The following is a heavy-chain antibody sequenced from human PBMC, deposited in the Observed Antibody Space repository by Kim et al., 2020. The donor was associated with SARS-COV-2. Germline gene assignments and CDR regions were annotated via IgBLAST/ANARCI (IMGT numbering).Heavy chain of an antibody. Sequence: SADYAAAVKGRFTITRDDSKNIAYLLMTSLKTEDTALYFCTREVGSDHGDYWGQGALVTVSS. D-gene: IGHD1-26*01. V-gene: IGHV3-49*02. J-gene: IGHJ4*02. CDR2: SA. CDR3: TREVGSDHGDY.